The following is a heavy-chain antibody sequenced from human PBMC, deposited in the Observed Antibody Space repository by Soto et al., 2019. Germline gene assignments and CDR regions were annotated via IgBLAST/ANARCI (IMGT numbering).Heavy chain of an antibody. Sequence: LRLSCTASEFSFSSYAMHWIRQSPGKGLEWVAVISFNGNSLHYADSVKDRFTISRDNSKSTLYLQMNNMRTEDTAVYYCARTFDTITYYFDYWGQGTLVTVSS. V-gene: IGHV3-30-3*01. CDR1: EFSFSSYA. CDR3: ARTFDTITYYFDY. D-gene: IGHD3-9*01. J-gene: IGHJ4*02. CDR2: ISFNGNSL.